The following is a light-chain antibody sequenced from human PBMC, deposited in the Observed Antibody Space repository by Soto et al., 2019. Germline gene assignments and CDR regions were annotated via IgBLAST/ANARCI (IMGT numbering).Light chain of an antibody. CDR1: SSDVGGYNY. J-gene: IGLJ2*01. Sequence: QSALTQPASVSGSPGQSITISCTGTSSDVGGYNYVSWYQQHPGKAPKLMIYDVSNRPSGVSNRFSGSKSGNTASLTISGLQAEDEADYYCSSYTSSXTLVXXXGXXKXTVL. CDR2: DVS. CDR3: SSYTSSXTLVX. V-gene: IGLV2-14*01.